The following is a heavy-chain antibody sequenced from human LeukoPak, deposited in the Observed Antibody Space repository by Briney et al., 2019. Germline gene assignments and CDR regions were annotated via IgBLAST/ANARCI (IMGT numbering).Heavy chain of an antibody. CDR1: GLTFDDYA. CDR3: AKDSRCSSTLYMPVAFDA. Sequence: GGSLRLSCAASGLTFDDYAMHWVRQVPGKGLEWVSGISWNSAGTGYADSVKGRFTISRDNTKNYLYLQMDSLSEEDTALYYCAKDSRCSSTLYMPVAFDAWGQETVVSV. CDR2: ISWNSAGT. D-gene: IGHD6-13*01. V-gene: IGHV3-9*01. J-gene: IGHJ4*02.